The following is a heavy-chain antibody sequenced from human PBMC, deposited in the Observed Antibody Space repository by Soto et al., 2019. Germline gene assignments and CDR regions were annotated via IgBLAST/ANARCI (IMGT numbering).Heavy chain of an antibody. J-gene: IGHJ4*02. CDR3: ARARDGYNSIDY. V-gene: IGHV1-46*01. CDR2: INPSGGTT. D-gene: IGHD5-12*01. CDR1: GYTFTAYY. Sequence: QVQLVQSGAEVKKPGASVKVSCKASGYTFTAYYIDWVRQAPGQGLEWMGLINPSGGTTSYAQKFQRRVTLPRHTSTSTLYMELSSLRSEDTAIYYCARARDGYNSIDYWGQGTLVTVSS.